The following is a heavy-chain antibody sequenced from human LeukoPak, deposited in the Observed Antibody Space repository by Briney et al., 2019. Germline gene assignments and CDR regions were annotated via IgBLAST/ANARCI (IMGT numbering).Heavy chain of an antibody. Sequence: PGGSLRLSCAASGLPFSSYAMSWFRQAPGKGLEWVSAISGSGGSTYYADSVKGRFTISKDNSKNTLYLQMNSLRAEDTAVYYCAKGMVRGVIGYYGMDVWGQGTTVTVSS. J-gene: IGHJ6*02. CDR1: GLPFSSYA. D-gene: IGHD3-10*01. CDR2: ISGSGGST. CDR3: AKGMVRGVIGYYGMDV. V-gene: IGHV3-23*01.